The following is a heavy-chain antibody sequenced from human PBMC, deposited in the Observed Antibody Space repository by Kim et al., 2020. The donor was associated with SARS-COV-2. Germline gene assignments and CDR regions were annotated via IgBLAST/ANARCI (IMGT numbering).Heavy chain of an antibody. Sequence: SETLSLTCAVYGASYYWTWIRQSPGKGLEWIGEVTQGRTIKYTPSLQSRLTISVDTSKSQFSLKMTSLTAADTAVYYFAASSGPLSRLLALKLPVFNYY. CDR1: GASYY. J-gene: IGHJ6*01. D-gene: IGHD2-15*01. V-gene: IGHV4-34*01. CDR3: AASSGPLSRLLALKLPVFNYY. CDR2: VTQGRTI.